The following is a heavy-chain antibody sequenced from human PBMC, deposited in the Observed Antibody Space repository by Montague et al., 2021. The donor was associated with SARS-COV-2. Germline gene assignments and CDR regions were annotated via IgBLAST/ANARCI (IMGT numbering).Heavy chain of an antibody. CDR3: ARDRPRSYYYGSGTYTWGGYGMDV. D-gene: IGHD3-10*01. CDR2: IYYAGNT. V-gene: IGHV4-4*02. CDR1: DGSISSPNW. Sequence: SETLSLTCAVSDGSISSPNWWNWVRQPPGKGLEWIGEIYYAGNTNYNPSLKSRVTMSVDTSKNQFSLKLSSVTAADTALYYCARDRPRSYYYGSGTYTWGGYGMDVWGQGTTVTVSS. J-gene: IGHJ6*02.